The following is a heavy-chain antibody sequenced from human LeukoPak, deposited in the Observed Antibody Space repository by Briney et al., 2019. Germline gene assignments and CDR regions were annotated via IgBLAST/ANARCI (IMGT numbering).Heavy chain of an antibody. CDR3: ARDPTYGTGWFGNSYYYMDV. V-gene: IGHV3-21*01. CDR1: GFSFSSYS. D-gene: IGHD6-19*01. J-gene: IGHJ6*03. CDR2: ISFSSTYK. Sequence: GGSLRLSCAASGFSFSSYSMYWVRQAPGKGLEWVSYISFSSTYKYYADSVRGRFTLSRDDAKNSLYLQMNTLRVEDTAVYYCARDPTYGTGWFGNSYYYMDVWGKGTTVTVSS.